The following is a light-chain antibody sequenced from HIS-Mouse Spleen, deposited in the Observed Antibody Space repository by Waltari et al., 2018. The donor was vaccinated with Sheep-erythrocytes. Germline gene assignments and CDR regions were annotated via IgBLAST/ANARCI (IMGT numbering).Light chain of an antibody. CDR1: SSDVGGYTY. CDR3: CSYAGSYTYV. J-gene: IGLJ1*01. Sequence: QSALTQPRSVSGSPGPSVTISCTGTSSDVGGYTYVSVYQQHPGKAPKLMIYDVSKRPSGVPDRFSGSKSGNTASLTISGLQAEDEADYYCCSYAGSYTYVFGTGTKVTVL. V-gene: IGLV2-11*01. CDR2: DVS.